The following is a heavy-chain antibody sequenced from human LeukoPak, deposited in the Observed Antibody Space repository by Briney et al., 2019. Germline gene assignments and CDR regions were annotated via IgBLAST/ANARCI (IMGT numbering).Heavy chain of an antibody. D-gene: IGHD5-24*01. J-gene: IGHJ6*03. V-gene: IGHV4-59*11. Sequence: NPSETLSLTCTVSGGSISSHYWSWIRQPPGKGLEWIGYIYYSGSTNYNPSLKSRVTISVDTSKNQFSLKLSSVTAADTAVYYCARDGRDGYSHYYYYMDVWGKETTVTVSS. CDR3: ARDGRDGYSHYYYYMDV. CDR1: GGSISSHY. CDR2: IYYSGST.